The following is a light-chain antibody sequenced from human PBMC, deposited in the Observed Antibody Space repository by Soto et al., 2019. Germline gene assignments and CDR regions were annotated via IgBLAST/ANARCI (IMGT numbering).Light chain of an antibody. CDR2: AAS. CDR3: QQSYSTPPWT. Sequence: DIQMTQSPSSLSASVGDRVTITCRASQSIVTYLNWYLQKPGKAPKLLIYAASNLQSGVPSRFSGSGAGTDFTLAISSLQPEDVATYFWQQSYSTPPWTFGQGTKVEIK. CDR1: QSIVTY. V-gene: IGKV1-39*01. J-gene: IGKJ1*01.